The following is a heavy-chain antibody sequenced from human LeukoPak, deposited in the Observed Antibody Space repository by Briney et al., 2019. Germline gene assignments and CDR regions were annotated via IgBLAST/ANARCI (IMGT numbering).Heavy chain of an antibody. J-gene: IGHJ4*02. CDR2: IKSKTDGGTT. CDR3: TTKDLRSPGFDY. CDR1: GFTFSNAW. D-gene: IGHD5/OR15-5a*01. Sequence: GGPLRLSCAASGFTFSNAWMSWVRQAPGKGLEWVGRIKSKTDGGTTDYAAPVKGRFTISRDDSKNTLYLQMNSLKTEDTAVYYCTTKDLRSPGFDYWGQGTLVTVSS. V-gene: IGHV3-15*01.